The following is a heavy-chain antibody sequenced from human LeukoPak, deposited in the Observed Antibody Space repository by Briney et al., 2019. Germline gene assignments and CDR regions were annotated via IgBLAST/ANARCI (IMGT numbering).Heavy chain of an antibody. CDR1: GFTFTNYA. Sequence: GGSLRLSCAASGFTFTNYAMSWVRQAPGKGLEWVSAISGSGSSTNYADSVKGRFTISRGNSKNTLCLQMNSLRAEDTAIYYCAKRLASTSNWYYFDFWGQGTLVTVSS. CDR3: AKRLASTSNWYYFDF. CDR2: ISGSGSST. D-gene: IGHD6-13*01. V-gene: IGHV3-23*01. J-gene: IGHJ4*02.